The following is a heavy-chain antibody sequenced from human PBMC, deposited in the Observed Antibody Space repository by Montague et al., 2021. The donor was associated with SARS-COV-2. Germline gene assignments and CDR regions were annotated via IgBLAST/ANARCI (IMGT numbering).Heavy chain of an antibody. Sequence: PALVKPTQTLTLTCTFSGFLLGTSGMCVSWIRQPPGKALEWLAHIDWDDDKYYSTSLKTRLTISKDTSKNQVVLTMTNMDPVDTATYYCARTYYDILTGRDYGMDVWGQGTTVTVSS. CDR2: IDWDDDK. CDR3: ARTYYDILTGRDYGMDV. V-gene: IGHV2-70*01. CDR1: GFLLGTSGMC. J-gene: IGHJ6*02. D-gene: IGHD3-9*01.